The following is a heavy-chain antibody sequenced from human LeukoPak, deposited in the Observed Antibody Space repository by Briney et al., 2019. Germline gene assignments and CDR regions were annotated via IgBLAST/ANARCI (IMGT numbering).Heavy chain of an antibody. CDR2: ISGSGGST. J-gene: IGHJ4*02. CDR3: AKAMDTYYYGSGSSD. V-gene: IGHV3-23*01. Sequence: GGSLRLSCAASGFTFSSYAMSWVRQAPGKGLEWVSAISGSGGSTYYADSVKGRFTISRDNSKNTPYLQMNSLRAEDTAVYYCAKAMDTYYYGSGSSDWGQGTLVTVSS. CDR1: GFTFSSYA. D-gene: IGHD3-10*01.